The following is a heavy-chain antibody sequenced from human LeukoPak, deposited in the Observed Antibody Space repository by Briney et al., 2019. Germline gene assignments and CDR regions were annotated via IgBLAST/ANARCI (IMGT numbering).Heavy chain of an antibody. D-gene: IGHD6-13*01. Sequence: PGGSLRLSCAASGFTFSSYWMHWVRQAPGKGLVWVSRINTDGSSTSYADSVKGRFTISRDNAKNTLYLQMNSLRAEDTAVYYCAKAKEDSSSWYVFDYWGQGTLVTVSS. CDR2: INTDGSST. CDR1: GFTFSSYW. V-gene: IGHV3-74*01. CDR3: AKAKEDSSSWYVFDY. J-gene: IGHJ4*02.